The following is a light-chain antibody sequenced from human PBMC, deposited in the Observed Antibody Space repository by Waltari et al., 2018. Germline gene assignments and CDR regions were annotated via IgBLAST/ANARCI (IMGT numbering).Light chain of an antibody. CDR2: GAS. J-gene: IGKJ2*01. V-gene: IGKV3-15*01. Sequence: EIVMTQSPATLSVSPGERATISCRASPSINNNLAWYRQKPGQAPRLVIYGASFRATGIPTRISGSGSGTEFTLTISSLQSDDFAVYYCQQYDNWPPTTFGQGTKLEIK. CDR3: QQYDNWPPTT. CDR1: PSINNN.